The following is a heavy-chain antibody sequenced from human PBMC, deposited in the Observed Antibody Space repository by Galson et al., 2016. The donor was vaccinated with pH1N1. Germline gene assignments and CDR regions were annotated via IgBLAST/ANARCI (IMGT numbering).Heavy chain of an antibody. V-gene: IGHV4-30-4*01. CDR1: GGSITSGDYY. Sequence: TLSLTCTVSGGSITSGDYYWSWIRQPPGKGLEWIAYIYHRGLIYYSPSLKSRVSMSLDMSKKQFSLNLRSVTAADTAVYYCARNAWDGSGLNYFDSWGQGILVSVSS. D-gene: IGHD3-22*01. CDR2: IYHRGLI. CDR3: ARNAWDGSGLNYFDS. J-gene: IGHJ5*01.